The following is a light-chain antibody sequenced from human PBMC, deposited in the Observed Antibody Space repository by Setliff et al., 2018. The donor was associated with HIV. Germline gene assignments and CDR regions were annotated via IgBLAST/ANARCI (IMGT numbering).Light chain of an antibody. Sequence: ALTQPASVSGSPGQSITISCTGTSSDVGGYNYVSWYQQHPGKAPKLIIYEVSNQPSGVSNRFSGSKSGNTASLTISGLQAEDEADYSCSSYTRRDTYVFGTGTKATVL. CDR2: EVS. CDR3: SSYTRRDTYV. CDR1: SSDVGGYNY. V-gene: IGLV2-14*01. J-gene: IGLJ1*01.